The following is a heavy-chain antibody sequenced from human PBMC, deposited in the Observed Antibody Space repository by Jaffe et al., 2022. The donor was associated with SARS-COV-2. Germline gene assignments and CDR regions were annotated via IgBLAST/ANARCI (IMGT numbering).Heavy chain of an antibody. Sequence: QVQLVESGGGVVQPGRSLRLSCAASGFTFSSYAMHWVRQAPGKGLEWVAVISYDGSNKYYADSVKGRFTISRDNSKNTLYLQMNSLRAEDTAVYYCATSRGGDDYVWGSLSYWGQGTLVTVSS. J-gene: IGHJ4*02. CDR1: GFTFSSYA. CDR3: ATSRGGDDYVWGSLSY. V-gene: IGHV3-30*04. CDR2: ISYDGSNK. D-gene: IGHD3-16*01.